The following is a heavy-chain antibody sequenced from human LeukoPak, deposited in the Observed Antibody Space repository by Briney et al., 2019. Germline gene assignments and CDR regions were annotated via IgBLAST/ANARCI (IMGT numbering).Heavy chain of an antibody. J-gene: IGHJ4*02. CDR2: IKQDGSEK. V-gene: IGHV3-7*01. CDR3: ARMHNGDSGSQFYFDY. CDR1: GFTFSNYW. D-gene: IGHD3-10*01. Sequence: PGGSLRLSCAASGFTFSNYWMTWVRQAPGKGLEWVANIKQDGSEKYYVDSVKGRFTISRDNAKNSLYLQINSLRAEDTAVYYCARMHNGDSGSQFYFDYWGQGTLVTVSS.